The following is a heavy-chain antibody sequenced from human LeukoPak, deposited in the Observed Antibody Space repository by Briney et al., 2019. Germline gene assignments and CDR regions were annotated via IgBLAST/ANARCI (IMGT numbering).Heavy chain of an antibody. CDR3: AKDKTRRDSGYWGDPDY. J-gene: IGHJ4*02. D-gene: IGHD5-12*01. V-gene: IGHV3-30*18. CDR2: MSYDGSNK. Sequence: GGSLRLSCAASGFTFSSYGMHWVRQAPGKGLEWVAVMSYDGSNKYYADSVKGRFTISRDNSKNTLYLQMNSLIAEDTAVYYCAKDKTRRDSGYWGDPDYWGQETLVTVSS. CDR1: GFTFSSYG.